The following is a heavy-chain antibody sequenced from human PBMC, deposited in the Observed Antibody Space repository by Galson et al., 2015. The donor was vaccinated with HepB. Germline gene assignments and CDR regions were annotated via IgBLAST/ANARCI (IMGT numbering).Heavy chain of an antibody. CDR1: GFTFSSYS. CDR2: ISSSSSTI. J-gene: IGHJ4*02. V-gene: IGHV3-48*01. Sequence: SLRLSCAASGFTFSSYSMNWVRQAPGKGLEWVSYISSSSSTIYYADSVKGRFTISRDNAKNSLYLQMNSLRAEDTAVYYCARKGYGGDWGQGTLVTVSS. CDR3: ARKGYGGD. D-gene: IGHD4-23*01.